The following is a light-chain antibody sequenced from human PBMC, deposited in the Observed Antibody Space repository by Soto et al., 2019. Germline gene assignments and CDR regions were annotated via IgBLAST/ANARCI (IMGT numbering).Light chain of an antibody. V-gene: IGKV1-5*01. J-gene: IGKJ1*01. CDR2: DAS. CDR3: QQYSTYSGT. Sequence: DIQMTQSPSTLSASVGDRVTITCRASQTITTWLAWYQQKPGKVPKLLIYDASTLESGVPSRFSGSGFGTEFSLTISSLQPDDSATYYCQQYSTYSGTFGQGTKVDIK. CDR1: QTITTW.